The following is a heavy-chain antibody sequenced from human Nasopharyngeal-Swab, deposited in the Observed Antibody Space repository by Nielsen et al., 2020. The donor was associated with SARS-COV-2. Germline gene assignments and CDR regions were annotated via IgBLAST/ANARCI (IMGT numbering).Heavy chain of an antibody. D-gene: IGHD1-14*01. J-gene: IGHJ4*02. Sequence: GESPKISCAASGFTFSWHWMHWVRQAPGKGLVWVSYINTDGSNTKYADSVKGRFTISRDNAKNTLYLQMNSLRAEDTDVYYCSRGGMGTGLDYWGQGILVTVSS. CDR2: INTDGSNT. V-gene: IGHV3-74*01. CDR3: SRGGMGTGLDY. CDR1: GFTFSWHW.